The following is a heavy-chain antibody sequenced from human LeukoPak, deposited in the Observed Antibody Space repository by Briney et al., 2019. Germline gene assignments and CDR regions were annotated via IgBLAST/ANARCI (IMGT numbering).Heavy chain of an antibody. V-gene: IGHV4-30-2*01. CDR1: GGSISSGGYS. Sequence: SQTLSLTCAVSGGSISSGGYSWSWIRQPPGKGLEWIGYIYHSGRTYYNPSLKSRVTISVDRSKNQFSLKLSSVTAADTAVYYCARAPTYYDILTGYYAPHFDYWGQGTLVTVSS. CDR3: ARAPTYYDILTGYYAPHFDY. CDR2: IYHSGRT. D-gene: IGHD3-9*01. J-gene: IGHJ4*02.